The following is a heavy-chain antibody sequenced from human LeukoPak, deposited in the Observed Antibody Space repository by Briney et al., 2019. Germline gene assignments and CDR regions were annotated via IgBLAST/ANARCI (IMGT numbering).Heavy chain of an antibody. V-gene: IGHV3-23*01. Sequence: GGSLRLSCAASGFTFSSYSMNWVRQAPGKGLEWVSAISGSGGSTYYADSVKGRFTISRDNSKNTLYLQMNSLRAEDTAVYYCAKHYYDSSGYYGDSYFDYWGQGTLVTVSS. CDR2: ISGSGGST. CDR3: AKHYYDSSGYYGDSYFDY. CDR1: GFTFSSYS. D-gene: IGHD3-22*01. J-gene: IGHJ4*02.